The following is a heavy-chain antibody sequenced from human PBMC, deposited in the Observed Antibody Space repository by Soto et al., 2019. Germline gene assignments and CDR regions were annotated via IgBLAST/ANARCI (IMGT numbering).Heavy chain of an antibody. CDR2: IYPGDSDT. CDR1: GYSFTSYW. D-gene: IGHD5-18*01. Sequence: EESLKISCKGSGYSFTSYWIGWVRQMPGKGLEWMGIIYPGDSDTRYSPSFQGQVTISADKSISTAYLQWSSLKASDTAMYYCARQVGLWTNGRYYYYGMDVSGQGPTVTVSS. J-gene: IGHJ6*02. CDR3: ARQVGLWTNGRYYYYGMDV. V-gene: IGHV5-51*01.